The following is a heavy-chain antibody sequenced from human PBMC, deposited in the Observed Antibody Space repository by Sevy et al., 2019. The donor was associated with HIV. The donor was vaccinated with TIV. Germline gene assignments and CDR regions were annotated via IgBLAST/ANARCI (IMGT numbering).Heavy chain of an antibody. Sequence: SETLSLTCTVSGGSISSYYWSWIRQPAGKGLEWIGRIYTSGSTNYNPSLKSRVTMSLDTSKNQFSLKLSSVTAADTAVYYCARDQRYCSGGSCAPWFDPWGQGTLVTVSS. CDR2: IYTSGST. D-gene: IGHD2-15*01. J-gene: IGHJ5*02. CDR3: ARDQRYCSGGSCAPWFDP. V-gene: IGHV4-4*07. CDR1: GGSISSYY.